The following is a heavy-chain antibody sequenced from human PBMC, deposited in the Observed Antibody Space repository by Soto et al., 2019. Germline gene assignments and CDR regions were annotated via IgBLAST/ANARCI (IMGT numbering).Heavy chain of an antibody. D-gene: IGHD3-3*01. CDR3: AKDLVITILEVIPKPTGWFDL. Sequence: GVQRLPYAVSGFTFSSHAIRWVRQAPKKGLEWVSAISGSGGSTYYADSVKGRFTISRDNSKNTLYLQMNSLRAEDTAVYYCAKDLVITILEVIPKPTGWFDLWGQGNLVTGS. V-gene: IGHV3-23*01. CDR1: GFTFSSHA. CDR2: ISGSGGST. J-gene: IGHJ5*02.